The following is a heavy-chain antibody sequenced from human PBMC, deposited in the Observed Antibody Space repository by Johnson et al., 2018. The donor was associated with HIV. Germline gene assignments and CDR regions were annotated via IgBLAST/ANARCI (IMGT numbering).Heavy chain of an antibody. D-gene: IGHD5-18*01. J-gene: IGHJ3*02. CDR3: TRDRIQIWSYVGTFDT. V-gene: IGHV3-33*01. CDR1: GFTLSSHG. Sequence: QMLLVESGGGVVQPGRSLTLSCAASGFTLSSHGIHWVRQAPGKGLEWVAIMWYEGSHLGCADSVKDRFTISRDVSKNTVYLQMSSLKPEDTAVYYCTRDRIQIWSYVGTFDTWGPGALVTVSS. CDR2: MWYEGSHL.